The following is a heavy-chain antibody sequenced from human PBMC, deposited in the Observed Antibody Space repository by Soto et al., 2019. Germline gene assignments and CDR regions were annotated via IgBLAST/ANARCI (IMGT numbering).Heavy chain of an antibody. V-gene: IGHV4-59*08. CDR1: GGSISSYY. D-gene: IGHD2-15*01. CDR2: IYYSGGT. Sequence: QVQLQESGPGLVNPSESLSLTCTVSGGSISSYYWSWIRQPPGKGLEWIGYIYYSGGTNYNPSLKSRVTISVDTSKNQFSLKLSSVTAADTAVYYCARRYGGNLDYWGQVTLVTVSS. CDR3: ARRYGGNLDY. J-gene: IGHJ4*02.